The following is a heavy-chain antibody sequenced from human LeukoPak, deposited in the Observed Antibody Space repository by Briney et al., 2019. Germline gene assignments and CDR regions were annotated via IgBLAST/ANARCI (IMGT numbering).Heavy chain of an antibody. CDR3: ARTTEAHSWRTRYYDYYMDV. D-gene: IGHD6-13*01. Sequence: PSETLSLTCTVSGGSISSYYWSWIRQPPGKGLEWIGYIYYSGSTNYNPSLKSRVTISVDTSKNQFSLKLSSVTAADTAVYYCARTTEAHSWRTRYYDYYMDVWGKGTAVTVSS. J-gene: IGHJ6*03. V-gene: IGHV4-59*01. CDR2: IYYSGST. CDR1: GGSISSYY.